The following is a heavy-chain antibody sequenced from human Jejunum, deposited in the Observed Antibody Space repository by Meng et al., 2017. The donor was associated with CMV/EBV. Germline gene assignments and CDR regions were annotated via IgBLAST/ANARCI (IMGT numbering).Heavy chain of an antibody. J-gene: IGHJ4*02. V-gene: IGHV1-46*01. CDR1: GYMFTRYP. Sequence: VSCKASGYMFTRYPMHWVRQAPGQGLEWMGMINPSPGSTTYTEKFQGRVTMTSDTSTSTVYMEMSSLRAEDTAIYYCARDSPLVYWGQGTLVTVSS. CDR2: INPSPGST. CDR3: ARDSPLVY.